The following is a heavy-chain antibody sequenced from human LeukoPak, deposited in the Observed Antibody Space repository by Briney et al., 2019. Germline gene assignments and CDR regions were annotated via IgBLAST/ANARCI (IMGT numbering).Heavy chain of an antibody. CDR3: ATSFRDREEKIDY. Sequence: GGSLRLSCAASGFTLGSYWMSWVRQPPGKGLEWVANIKQDGSDKYYVDSVKGRFTISRDNAKNSLYLQMNSLRAEDTAVYYCATSFRDREEKIDYWGQGSLVTVSS. J-gene: IGHJ4*02. CDR2: IKQDGSDK. V-gene: IGHV3-7*01. D-gene: IGHD1-14*01. CDR1: GFTLGSYW.